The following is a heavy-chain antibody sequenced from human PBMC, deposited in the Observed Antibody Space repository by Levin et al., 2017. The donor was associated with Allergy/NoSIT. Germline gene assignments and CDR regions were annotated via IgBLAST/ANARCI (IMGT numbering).Heavy chain of an antibody. CDR2: INGRGSRT. V-gene: IGHV3-23*01. J-gene: IGHJ4*02. D-gene: IGHD1-14*01. Sequence: GESLKISCVASGFTFSSYAMSWVRQAPGKGLEWVSIINGRGSRTDYADSVKGRFTISRDNSGSTLHLQMDSLRVEDTAVYYCAKDGETYKRAYHFDCWGRGTRVTVSS. CDR1: GFTFSSYA. CDR3: AKDGETYKRAYHFDC.